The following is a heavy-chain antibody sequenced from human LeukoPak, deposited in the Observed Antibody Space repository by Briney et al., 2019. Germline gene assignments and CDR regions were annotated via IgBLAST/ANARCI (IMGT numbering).Heavy chain of an antibody. Sequence: HAGGSLRLSCAASGFTFSSHAMSWVRQAPGKGLEWVSAISGSGGSTYYADSVKGRFTISRDNAKNMVYLQMNSLGVEDTAVYYCTRGGSSRYTITYWGQGTLVTVSS. D-gene: IGHD6-13*01. CDR3: TRGGSSRYTITY. J-gene: IGHJ4*02. CDR1: GFTFSSHA. V-gene: IGHV3-23*01. CDR2: ISGSGGST.